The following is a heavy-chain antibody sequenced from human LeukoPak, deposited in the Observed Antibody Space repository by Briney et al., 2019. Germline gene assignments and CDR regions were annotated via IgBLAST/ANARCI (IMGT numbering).Heavy chain of an antibody. CDR1: GGSFSGYY. CDR2: INHSGSA. D-gene: IGHD6-19*01. Sequence: PSETLSLTCAVYGGSFSGYYWSWIRQPPGKGLEWIGEINHSGSANYNPSLKSRVTISVDTSKNQFSLKLSSVTAADTAVYYCARLAAVAGNLDYWGQGTLVTVSS. J-gene: IGHJ4*02. CDR3: ARLAAVAGNLDY. V-gene: IGHV4-34*01.